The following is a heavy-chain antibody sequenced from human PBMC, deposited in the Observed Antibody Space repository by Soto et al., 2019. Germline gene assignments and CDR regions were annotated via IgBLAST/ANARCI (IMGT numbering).Heavy chain of an antibody. CDR3: ARDGSGSPGAADH. V-gene: IGHV4-4*02. CDR1: GDSISSNNW. Sequence: QVQLQESGPGLVKPSETLSLTCSVSGDSISSNNWWSWVRQPPGKGLEWIGEVYQSGTTNYNPSLKSRVTMSVDTSKNQLSLNLRSVTAADTAVYYCARDGSGSPGAADHWGQGTLDTVSS. D-gene: IGHD1-26*01. J-gene: IGHJ4*02. CDR2: VYQSGTT.